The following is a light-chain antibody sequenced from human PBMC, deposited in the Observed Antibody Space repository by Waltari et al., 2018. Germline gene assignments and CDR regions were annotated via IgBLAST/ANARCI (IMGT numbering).Light chain of an antibody. Sequence: QSVVTQPPSASGTPGQRVTISCSGSSPNLGNNFVYWYQQSPGTAPKLLIYRNNQRPSGVPDRFSGSKSGTSASLAISGLRSEDESDYYCATWDDSLRGWVFGGGTKLTVL. J-gene: IGLJ3*02. V-gene: IGLV1-47*01. CDR2: RNN. CDR1: SPNLGNNF. CDR3: ATWDDSLRGWV.